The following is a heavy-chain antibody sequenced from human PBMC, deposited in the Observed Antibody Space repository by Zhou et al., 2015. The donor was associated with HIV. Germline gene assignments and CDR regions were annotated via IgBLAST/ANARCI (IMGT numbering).Heavy chain of an antibody. CDR2: ITPVLGTA. V-gene: IGHV1-69*06. CDR3: AREGHYDDSGYHRRGIDY. J-gene: IGHJ4*02. D-gene: IGHD3-22*01. Sequence: QVQLIQSGAEVKKPGSSVRVSCKASGGTFSIYGISWVRQAPGQGLEWMGGITPVLGTAKYAQNFQGRVTMTADTSTSTAYMDLRSLRSEDTAIYYCAREGHYDDSGYHRRGIDYWGQGTLVTVSS. CDR1: GGTFSIYG.